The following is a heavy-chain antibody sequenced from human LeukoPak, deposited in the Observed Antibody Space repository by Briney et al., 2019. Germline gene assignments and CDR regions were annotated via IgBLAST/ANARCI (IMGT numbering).Heavy chain of an antibody. CDR1: GYSFTSYW. D-gene: IGHD1-26*01. CDR3: ARQWELLGDAFDI. J-gene: IGHJ3*02. V-gene: IGHV5-51*01. CDR2: IYPGDSDT. Sequence: GESLKISCKGSGYSFTSYWIGWVRQMPGQGLEWMGIIYPGDSDTRYSPSFQGQVTISADKSISTAYLQWSSLKASDTAMYYCARQWELLGDAFDIWGQGTMVTVSS.